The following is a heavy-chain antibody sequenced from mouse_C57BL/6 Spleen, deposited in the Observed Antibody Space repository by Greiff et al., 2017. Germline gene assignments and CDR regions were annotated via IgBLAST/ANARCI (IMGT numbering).Heavy chain of an antibody. V-gene: IGHV1-81*01. CDR3: ARFLYDGYYDYYAMDY. D-gene: IGHD2-3*01. CDR2: IYPRSGNT. J-gene: IGHJ4*01. Sequence: VQLVESGAELARPGASVKLSCKASGYTFTSYGISWVKQRTGQGLEWIGEIYPRSGNTYYNEKFKGKATLTADKSSSTAYMELRCLTSEDSAVYFCARFLYDGYYDYYAMDYWGQGTSVTVSS. CDR1: GYTFTSYG.